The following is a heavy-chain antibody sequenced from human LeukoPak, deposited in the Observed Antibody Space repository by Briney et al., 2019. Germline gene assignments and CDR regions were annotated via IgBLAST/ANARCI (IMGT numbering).Heavy chain of an antibody. Sequence: SETLSLTCTVSGGSISSGGYYWRWLRQHQGKGLEWLGFIYGSGSTYYKSSLKSRVTISVDTSKNQFSLKLTSVTAADTAVYYCARWGFTRYCSGGSCYGGDYWGQGTLVTVSS. CDR3: ARWGFTRYCSGGSCYGGDY. J-gene: IGHJ4*02. CDR2: IYGSGST. V-gene: IGHV4-31*03. CDR1: GGSISSGGYY. D-gene: IGHD2-15*01.